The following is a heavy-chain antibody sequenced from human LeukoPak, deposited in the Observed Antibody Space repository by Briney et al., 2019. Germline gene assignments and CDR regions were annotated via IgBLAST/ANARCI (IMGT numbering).Heavy chain of an antibody. D-gene: IGHD2-2*01. J-gene: IGHJ4*02. CDR3: ARDQYCSSFACSFDY. CDR1: EDSVSSNSVA. V-gene: IGHV6-1*01. CDR2: TYYRSQWYN. Sequence: SQTLSLTCAISEDSVSSNSVAWNWIRQSPSRGLEWLGRTYYRSQWYNEYAVSVRGRITINPDTSKNQFSLHLNSVTPEDTAVYYCARDQYCSSFACSFDYWGQGTLVTVSS.